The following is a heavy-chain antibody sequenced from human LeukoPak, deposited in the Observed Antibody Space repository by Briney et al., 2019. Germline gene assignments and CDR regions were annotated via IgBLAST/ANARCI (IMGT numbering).Heavy chain of an antibody. CDR2: MNPNSGNT. V-gene: IGHV1-8*01. CDR1: GYTFTSYD. Sequence: ASVKVSCKASGYTFTSYDINWVRQATGQGLEWMGWMNPNSGNTGYAQKFQGRVTMTRNTSISTAYMELSSLRSEDTAVYYCARVGIGYYDFWSGYPHTPDYWGQGTLVTVSS. CDR3: ARVGIGYYDFWSGYPHTPDY. D-gene: IGHD3-3*01. J-gene: IGHJ4*02.